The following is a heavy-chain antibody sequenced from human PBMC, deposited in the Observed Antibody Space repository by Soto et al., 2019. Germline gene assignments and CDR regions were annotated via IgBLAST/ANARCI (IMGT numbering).Heavy chain of an antibody. CDR1: GFTFSSYG. CDR2: IWYDGSNK. Sequence: GGSLRLSCAASGFTFSSYGMHWVRQAPGKGLEWVAVIWYDGSNKYYADSVKGRFTISRDNSKNTLYLQMNSLRAEDTAVYYCRGYSENDAFDIWGQGTMVTVSS. J-gene: IGHJ3*02. CDR3: RGYSENDAFDI. V-gene: IGHV3-33*01. D-gene: IGHD1-26*01.